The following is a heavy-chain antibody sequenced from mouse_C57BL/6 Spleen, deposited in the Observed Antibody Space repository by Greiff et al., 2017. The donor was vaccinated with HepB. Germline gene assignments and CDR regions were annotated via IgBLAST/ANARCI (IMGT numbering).Heavy chain of an antibody. V-gene: IGHV1-4*01. Sequence: QVQLQQSGAELARPGASVKMSCKASGYTFTSYTMHWVKQRPGQGLEWIGYINPSSGYTKYNQKFKDKATLTADKSSSTAYMQLSSLTSEDSAVYYCARETNWDGGFAYWGQGTLVTVSA. CDR2: INPSSGYT. CDR1: GYTFTSYT. D-gene: IGHD4-1*01. J-gene: IGHJ3*01. CDR3: ARETNWDGGFAY.